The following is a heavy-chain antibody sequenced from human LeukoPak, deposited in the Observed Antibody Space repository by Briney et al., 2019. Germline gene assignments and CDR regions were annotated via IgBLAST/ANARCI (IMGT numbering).Heavy chain of an antibody. D-gene: IGHD2-2*01. CDR2: INHSGST. J-gene: IGHJ4*02. V-gene: IGHV4-34*01. CDR3: ASMLGPASY. CDR1: GGSFSGYY. Sequence: SETLSLTCAVYGGSFSGYYWSWIRQPPGKGLEWIGEINHSGSTNYNPSLKSRVTISVDTSKNQFSLKLSSVTAADTAVYYCASMLGPASYWGQGTLVTVSS.